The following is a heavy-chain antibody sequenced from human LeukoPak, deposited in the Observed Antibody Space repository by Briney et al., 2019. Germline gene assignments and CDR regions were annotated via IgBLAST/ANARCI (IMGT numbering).Heavy chain of an antibody. D-gene: IGHD4-17*01. CDR2: IYYSGST. CDR1: GGSISGHY. J-gene: IGHJ2*01. Sequence: SETLSLTCTVSGGSISGHYCSWIRQPPGKGLEWIGYIYYSGSTNYNPSLKSRTTISLDTSKSQFSLKLNSVTAADTAVYYCARDGDYDWYFDLWGRGTLVTVSS. CDR3: ARDGDYDWYFDL. V-gene: IGHV4-59*11.